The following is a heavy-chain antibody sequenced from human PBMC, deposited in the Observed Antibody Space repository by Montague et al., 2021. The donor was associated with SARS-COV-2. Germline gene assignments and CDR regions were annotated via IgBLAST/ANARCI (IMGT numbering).Heavy chain of an antibody. V-gene: IGHV3-30-3*01. J-gene: IGHJ4*02. Sequence: SLRLSCAASGFTFSRYAMHWVRQAPGKGLEWVAVISYVGSNKYYADSXKGRFTISRDNSKDTLYLQMNSLRAEDTAVYYCARGTGISSGWFDYWGQGTLVTVSS. CDR3: ARGTGISSGWFDY. CDR2: ISYVGSNK. CDR1: GFTFSRYA. D-gene: IGHD6-19*01.